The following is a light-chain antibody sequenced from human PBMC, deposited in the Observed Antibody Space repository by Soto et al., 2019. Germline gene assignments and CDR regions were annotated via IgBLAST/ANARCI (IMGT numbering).Light chain of an antibody. CDR1: SSNIGSKT. J-gene: IGLJ3*02. V-gene: IGLV1-44*01. CDR2: SSN. CDR3: SAWDDSLNVRV. Sequence: QSVLTQPPSASGTPGQRVTISCSGSSSNIGSKTVTWYQQLPGTAPKLLIYSSNQRPSGVPDRFSGSKSGTSASLAISGLQSEDEADYYCSAWDDSLNVRVFGGGTKVTVL.